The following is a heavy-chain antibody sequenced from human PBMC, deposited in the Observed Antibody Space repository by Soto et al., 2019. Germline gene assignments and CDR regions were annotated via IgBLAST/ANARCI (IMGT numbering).Heavy chain of an antibody. CDR2: INHSGST. D-gene: IGHD3-3*01. Sequence: SETLSLTCAVYGGSSSGYYWSWIRQPPGKGLEWIGEINHSGSTNYNPSLKSRVTISVDTSKNQFSLKLSSVTAADTAVYYCAAEFSYGMDVWGQGTTVTVSS. V-gene: IGHV4-34*01. CDR1: GGSSSGYY. CDR3: AAEFSYGMDV. J-gene: IGHJ6*02.